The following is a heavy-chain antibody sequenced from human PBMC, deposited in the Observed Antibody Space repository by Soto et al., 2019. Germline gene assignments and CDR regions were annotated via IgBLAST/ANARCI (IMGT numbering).Heavy chain of an antibody. D-gene: IGHD3-9*01. J-gene: IGHJ4*02. Sequence: GESLKISCNGSGYSFTNYWIGLVLQMPGKGLEWMGIINPADSDTRYSPSFQGQVTVSVDKSISTAYLQRGSLKASDTAMYYCVRPDSTGYYSHWGQGTPVTVSS. CDR3: VRPDSTGYYSH. V-gene: IGHV5-51*01. CDR1: GYSFTNYW. CDR2: INPADSDT.